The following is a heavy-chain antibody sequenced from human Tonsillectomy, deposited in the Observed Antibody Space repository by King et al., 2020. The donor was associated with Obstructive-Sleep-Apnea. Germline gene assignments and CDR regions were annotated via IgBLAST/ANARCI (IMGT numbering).Heavy chain of an antibody. CDR1: GGSISSGGYS. J-gene: IGHJ5*02. Sequence: QLQESGSGLVKPSQTLSLTCAVSGGSISSGGYSWSWIRQPPGKGLEWIGYIYHSGSTYYNPSLKSRVTISVDRSKNQFSLKLSSVTAADTAVYYCARERTYGDYAWFDPWGQATLVTVSS. CDR2: IYHSGST. V-gene: IGHV4-30-2*01. CDR3: ARERTYGDYAWFDP. D-gene: IGHD4-17*01.